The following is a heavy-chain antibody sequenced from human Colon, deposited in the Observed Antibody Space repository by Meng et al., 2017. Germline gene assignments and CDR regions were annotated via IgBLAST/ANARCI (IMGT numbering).Heavy chain of an antibody. V-gene: IGHV3-53*01. D-gene: IGHD4-17*01. CDR1: GFTVSSNY. J-gene: IGHJ4*02. CDR3: ARSLLRCHFDY. Sequence: GGSLRLSCAASGFTVSSNYMSWVRQAPGKGLEWVSVIYSGGSTYYADSVEGRFTISRDNSKNTLYLQMNSLRAEDTAVYYCARSLLRCHFDYWGQGTLVTVSS. CDR2: IYSGGST.